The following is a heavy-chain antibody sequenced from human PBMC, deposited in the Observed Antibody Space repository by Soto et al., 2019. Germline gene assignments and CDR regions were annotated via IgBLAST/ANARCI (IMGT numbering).Heavy chain of an antibody. CDR2: INAGNGNT. CDR3: ARAYCSSTSCYDDYYYYYGMDV. D-gene: IGHD2-2*01. CDR1: GGTFSSYS. Sequence: GASVKVSCKASGGTFSSYSFSWVRQAPGQRLEWMGWINAGNGNTKYSQKFQGRVTITRDTSASTVYMDLSSLRSEDTAVYYCARAYCSSTSCYDDYYYYYGMDVWGQGTTVTVSS. J-gene: IGHJ6*02. V-gene: IGHV1-3*01.